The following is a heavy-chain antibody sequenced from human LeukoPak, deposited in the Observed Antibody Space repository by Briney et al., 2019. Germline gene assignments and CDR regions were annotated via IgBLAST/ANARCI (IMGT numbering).Heavy chain of an antibody. D-gene: IGHD6-25*01. CDR1: GDSISSNDYY. CDR3: ARNPRDSSGFDP. Sequence: PSETLSLTCTVSGDSISSNDYYWGWIRQPPGKGLEWIGGIYYSGSTYYNSSLKSRVTISVDTSKNQFSLKLSSVTAADTAVYYCARNPRDSSGFDPWGQGTLVTVSS. J-gene: IGHJ5*02. CDR2: IYYSGST. V-gene: IGHV4-39*07.